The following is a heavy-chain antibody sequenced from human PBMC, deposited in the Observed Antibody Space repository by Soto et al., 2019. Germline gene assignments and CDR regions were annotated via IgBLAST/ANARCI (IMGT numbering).Heavy chain of an antibody. CDR3: ARDATPAGSSSRWFDP. V-gene: IGHV1-69*13. D-gene: IGHD6-6*01. J-gene: IGHJ5*02. Sequence: ASVKVSCKASGGTFSSYAISWVRQAPGQGLEWMGGIIPIFGTANYAQKFQGRVTITADESTSTAYMELSSLRSEDTAVYYCARDATPAGSSSRWFDPWGQGTLVTVSS. CDR2: IIPIFGTA. CDR1: GGTFSSYA.